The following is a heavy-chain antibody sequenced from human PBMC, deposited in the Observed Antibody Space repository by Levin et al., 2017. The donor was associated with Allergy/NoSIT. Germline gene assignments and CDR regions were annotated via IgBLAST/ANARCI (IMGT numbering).Heavy chain of an antibody. J-gene: IGHJ4*02. CDR1: GFTFSNAW. CDR2: IKSKTDGGTT. D-gene: IGHD3-10*01. Sequence: GESLKISCAASGFTFSNAWMSWVRQAPGKGLEWVGRIKSKTDGGTTDYAAPVKGRFTISRDDSKNTLYLQMNSLKTEDTAVYYCTTGALAVRGVISFDYWGQGTLVTVSS. V-gene: IGHV3-15*01. CDR3: TTGALAVRGVISFDY.